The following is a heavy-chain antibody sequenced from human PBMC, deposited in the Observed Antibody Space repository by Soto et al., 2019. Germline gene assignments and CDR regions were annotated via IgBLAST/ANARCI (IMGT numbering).Heavy chain of an antibody. CDR1: GGSISSGDYY. CDR2: IYYSGST. J-gene: IGHJ5*02. D-gene: IGHD3-3*01. CDR3: ARERVESITIFGVVTYNWFDP. V-gene: IGHV4-30-4*01. Sequence: QVQLQESGPGLVKPSQTLSLTCTVSGGSISSGDYYWSWIRQPPGKGLEWIGYIYYSGSTYYNPSLQSRVTISVDTSKNQFSLKLSSVTAADTAVYYCARERVESITIFGVVTYNWFDPWGQGTLVTVSS.